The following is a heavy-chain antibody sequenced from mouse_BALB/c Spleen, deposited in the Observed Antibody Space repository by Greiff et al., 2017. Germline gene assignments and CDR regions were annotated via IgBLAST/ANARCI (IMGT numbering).Heavy chain of an antibody. CDR2: IDTSDSYT. D-gene: IGHD2-4*01. V-gene: IGHV1-69*01. Sequence: VQLQQPGAELVMPGASVKMSCKASGYTFTDYWMHWVKQRPGQGLEWIGAIDTSDSYTSYNQKFKGKATLTVDESSSTAYMQLSSLTSEDSAVYYCAREGDYDGFWGQGTLVTVSA. CDR1: GYTFTDYW. CDR3: AREGDYDGF. J-gene: IGHJ3*01.